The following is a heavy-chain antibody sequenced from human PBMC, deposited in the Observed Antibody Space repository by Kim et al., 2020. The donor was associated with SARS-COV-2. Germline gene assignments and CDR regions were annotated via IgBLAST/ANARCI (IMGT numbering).Heavy chain of an antibody. Sequence: GGSLRLSCAASGFTFSSYSMNWVRQAPGKGLEWVSSISSRSSYIYYADSVKGRFTISRDNAKNSLYLQMNSLRAEDTAVYYCARGYCSGGSCYSEMADAFDIWGQGTMVTVSS. CDR1: GFTFSSYS. CDR2: ISSRSSYI. D-gene: IGHD2-15*01. V-gene: IGHV3-21*01. CDR3: ARGYCSGGSCYSEMADAFDI. J-gene: IGHJ3*02.